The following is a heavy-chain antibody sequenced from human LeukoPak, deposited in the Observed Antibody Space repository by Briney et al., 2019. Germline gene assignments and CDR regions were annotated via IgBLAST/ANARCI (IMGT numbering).Heavy chain of an antibody. D-gene: IGHD6-19*01. Sequence: SETLSLTCAVYGGSFSGYYWSWIRQPPGKGLEWIGEINHSGSTNYNPSLKSRVTISVDTSKNQFSLKLSSVTAADTAVYYCAREFPVAGMYYYYGMDVWGQGTTVTVSS. CDR3: AREFPVAGMYYYYGMDV. V-gene: IGHV4-34*01. CDR2: INHSGST. J-gene: IGHJ6*02. CDR1: GGSFSGYY.